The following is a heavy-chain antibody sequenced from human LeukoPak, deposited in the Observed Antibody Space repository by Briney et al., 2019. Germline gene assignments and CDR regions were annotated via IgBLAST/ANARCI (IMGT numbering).Heavy chain of an antibody. CDR2: IYYSGST. CDR3: ARDLNESSGYYSYYFDY. Sequence: PSETLSLTCTVSGGSISSHFWSWIRQPPGKGLEWLGSIYYSGSTYYNPSLKSRVTISVDTSKNQFSLKLSSVTAADKAVYYCARDLNESSGYYSYYFDYWGQGTLVTVSS. CDR1: GGSISSHF. D-gene: IGHD3-22*01. V-gene: IGHV4-39*07. J-gene: IGHJ4*02.